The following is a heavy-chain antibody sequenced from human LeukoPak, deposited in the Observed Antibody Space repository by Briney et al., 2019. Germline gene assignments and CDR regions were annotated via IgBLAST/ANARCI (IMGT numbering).Heavy chain of an antibody. V-gene: IGHV3-23*01. J-gene: IGHJ3*02. CDR3: AKDTRDEQWLVPDAFDI. CDR1: GFTFSSYA. CDR2: ISGSGGST. Sequence: GGSLRLSCAASGFTFSSYAMSWVRQAPGKGLEWVSAISGSGGSTYYADSVKGRFTISRDNSKNTLYLQMNSLRAEDTAVYYCAKDTRDEQWLVPDAFDIWGQGTMVTVSS. D-gene: IGHD6-19*01.